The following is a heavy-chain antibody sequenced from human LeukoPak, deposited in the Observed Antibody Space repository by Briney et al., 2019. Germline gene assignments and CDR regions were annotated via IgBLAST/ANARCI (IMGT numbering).Heavy chain of an antibody. CDR1: GGSISTSFYY. CDR2: IYYSGST. J-gene: IGHJ4*02. Sequence: SETLSLTCTVSGGSISTSFYYWGWIRQPPGKGLEWIGSIYYSGSTYYSPSLKGRVSISVDTSKNQFSLNLTSVTAADTALYYCARHGYYYHTSGYFGYWGQGTLVTVSS. D-gene: IGHD3-22*01. CDR3: ARHGYYYHTSGYFGY. V-gene: IGHV4-39*01.